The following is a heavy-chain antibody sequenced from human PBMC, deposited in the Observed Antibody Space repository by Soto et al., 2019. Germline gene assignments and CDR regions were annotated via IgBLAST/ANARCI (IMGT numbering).Heavy chain of an antibody. Sequence: GGSLRLSCAASGFPFRDYAMNWVRQAPGKGLEWVSDISGNGDSARYADSVKGRFTVSRDNSRDTLYLQMNSLRVDDTAVYYCCKERRGSGWSVCNFWGQGTLVTVSS. CDR1: GFPFRDYA. D-gene: IGHD6-19*01. CDR3: CKERRGSGWSVCNF. CDR2: ISGNGDSA. J-gene: IGHJ4*02. V-gene: IGHV3-23*01.